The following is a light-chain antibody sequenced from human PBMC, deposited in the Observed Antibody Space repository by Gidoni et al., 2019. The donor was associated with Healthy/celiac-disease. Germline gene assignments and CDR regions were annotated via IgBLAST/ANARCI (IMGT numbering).Light chain of an antibody. Sequence: DSVMTQSPRSLPVTPGEPASISCRSSQSLLHSNGYNYLDWYLQKPGQSPQLLIYLGSNRASGVPDRFSGSGSGPDFTLKISRVEAEDVGVYYCMQALQTPPYTFGPGTKLEIK. J-gene: IGKJ2*01. CDR2: LGS. CDR3: MQALQTPPYT. V-gene: IGKV2-28*01. CDR1: QSLLHSNGYNY.